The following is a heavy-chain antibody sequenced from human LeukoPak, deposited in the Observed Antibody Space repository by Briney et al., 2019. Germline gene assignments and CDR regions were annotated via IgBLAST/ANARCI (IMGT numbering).Heavy chain of an antibody. J-gene: IGHJ4*02. V-gene: IGHV1-18*01. CDR1: GYTFNSYD. D-gene: IGHD3-3*01. CDR2: ISTYNGNT. Sequence: ASVEVSCKASGYTFNSYDISWVRQAPGQGLEWMAWISTYNGNTNYAQKVQGRATMTTDTSTSTAYMELRSLRSDDTAVYYCARVLRYDFWSVYYFDYWGQGTLVTVSS. CDR3: ARVLRYDFWSVYYFDY.